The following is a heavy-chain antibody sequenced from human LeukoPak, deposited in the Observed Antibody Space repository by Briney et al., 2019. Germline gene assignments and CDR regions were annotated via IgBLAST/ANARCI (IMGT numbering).Heavy chain of an antibody. V-gene: IGHV3-23*01. Sequence: GGSLRLSCAASGFTFANYAMSWVRQAPGKGLEWVSGISGSGRRTYYADSVKGRFTISRDNSKNTLYLQMNSLRAEDTAVYYCAKGGYYYDSSGYYWGQGTLVTVSS. CDR1: GFTFANYA. J-gene: IGHJ4*02. CDR3: AKGGYYYDSSGYY. D-gene: IGHD3-22*01. CDR2: ISGSGRRT.